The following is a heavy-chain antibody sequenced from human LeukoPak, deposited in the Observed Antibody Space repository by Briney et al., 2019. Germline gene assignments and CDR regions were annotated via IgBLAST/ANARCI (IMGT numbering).Heavy chain of an antibody. D-gene: IGHD4-23*01. CDR3: AGDRYGGNSGEFDY. CDR1: GGSISSYY. V-gene: IGHV4-59*01. Sequence: SETLSLTCTVSGGSISSYYWSWIRQPPGKGLEWIGYIYYSGTTNYNPTLKSRVTILVDTSKNQFSLKLSSVTAADTAVYYCAGDRYGGNSGEFDYWGQGTLVTVSS. J-gene: IGHJ4*02. CDR2: IYYSGTT.